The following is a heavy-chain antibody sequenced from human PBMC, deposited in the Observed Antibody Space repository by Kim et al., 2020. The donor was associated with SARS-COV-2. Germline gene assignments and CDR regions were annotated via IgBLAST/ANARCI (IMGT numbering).Heavy chain of an antibody. J-gene: IGHJ4*02. CDR3: AKGGALTSPY. CDR1: GFTFSSYA. Sequence: GGSLRLSCAASGFTFSSYAMTWVRQAPGKGPQWVSAITSSGYITYYGDSVKGRFTISRDNSRNTLYLQMNSLRAEDTAIYYCAKGGALTSPYWGLGNLVT. V-gene: IGHV3-23*01. D-gene: IGHD1-26*01. CDR2: ITSSGYIT.